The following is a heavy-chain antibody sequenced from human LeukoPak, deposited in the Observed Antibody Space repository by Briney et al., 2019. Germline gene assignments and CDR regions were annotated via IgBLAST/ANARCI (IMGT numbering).Heavy chain of an antibody. Sequence: SETLSLTCAVYGGSFSDYYWSWIRQPPGRGLEWIGEINHSGSTNYNPSLKSRVTISVDTSKNQFSLKLSSVTAADTAVYYCARDDFWSGPLFDYWGQGTLVTVSS. CDR2: INHSGST. V-gene: IGHV4-34*01. CDR3: ARDDFWSGPLFDY. CDR1: GGSFSDYY. J-gene: IGHJ4*02. D-gene: IGHD3-3*01.